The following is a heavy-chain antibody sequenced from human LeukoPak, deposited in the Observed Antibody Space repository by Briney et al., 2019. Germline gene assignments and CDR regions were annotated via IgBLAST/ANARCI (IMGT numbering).Heavy chain of an antibody. CDR1: GGSFSGYY. J-gene: IGHJ6*04. CDR3: ARARDYDILTGYRYYYGMDV. Sequence: SETLSLTCAVYGGSFSGYYWSWIRQPPGKGLEWIGEINHSGSTNYNPSLKSRVTISVDTSKNQFSLKLSSVTAADTAVYYFARARDYDILTGYRYYYGMDVWGKGTTVTVSS. V-gene: IGHV4-34*01. D-gene: IGHD3-9*01. CDR2: INHSGST.